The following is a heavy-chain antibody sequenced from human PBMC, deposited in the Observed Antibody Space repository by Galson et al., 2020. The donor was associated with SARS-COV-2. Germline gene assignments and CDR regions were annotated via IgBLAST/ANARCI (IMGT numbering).Heavy chain of an antibody. CDR1: GYSISSGYY. J-gene: IGHJ6*03. CDR2: IYHSGST. CDR3: ARGAEERRIIVVVPYYYSYMDV. V-gene: IGHV4-38-2*02. Sequence: SETLSLTCTVSGYSISSGYYWGWIRQPPGKGLEWIGSIYHSGSTYYNPSPKSRVAMSVDASKNQFSLSLSSVTAADTAVYYCARGAEERRIIVVVPYYYSYMDVWGSGTTVTVSS. D-gene: IGHD2-15*01.